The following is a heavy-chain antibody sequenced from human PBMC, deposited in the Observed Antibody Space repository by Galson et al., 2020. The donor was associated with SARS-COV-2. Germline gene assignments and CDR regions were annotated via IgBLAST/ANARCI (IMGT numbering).Heavy chain of an antibody. D-gene: IGHD1-26*01. J-gene: IGHJ3*02. CDR2: IDWDDNK. CDR3: ARIVSRVVGGTGRRGAFDI. CDR1: GFSLSSRGMC. Sequence: ESGPTLVNPTQTLTLTCSFSGFSLSSRGMCVSWIRQPTGKALEWLARIDWDDNKYYNTSLKTRLTISKDTSKNQVVLTMTNMDPVDTATYYCARIVSRVVGGTGRRGAFDIWGQGTMVAVSS. V-gene: IGHV2-70*11.